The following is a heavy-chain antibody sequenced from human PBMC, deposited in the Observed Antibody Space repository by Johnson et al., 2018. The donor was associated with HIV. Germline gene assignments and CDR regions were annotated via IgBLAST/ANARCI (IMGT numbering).Heavy chain of an antibody. CDR1: GFTFSSYA. Sequence: VHLVESVGGVVQPGRSLRLSCAASGFTFSSYAMHWVRQAPGKGLEWVAVISYDGSNKYYADSVKGRFTISRDNSKNTLYLQMNSLRAEDTAVYYCARVTTMIVVVFAFDIWGQGTMVTVSS. D-gene: IGHD3-22*01. CDR3: ARVTTMIVVVFAFDI. J-gene: IGHJ3*02. V-gene: IGHV3-30*04. CDR2: ISYDGSNK.